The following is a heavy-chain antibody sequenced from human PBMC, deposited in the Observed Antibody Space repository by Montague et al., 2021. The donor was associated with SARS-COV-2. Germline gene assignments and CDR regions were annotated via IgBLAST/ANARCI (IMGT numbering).Heavy chain of an antibody. CDR3: ARGAGYSSSWYLAFEI. V-gene: IGHV4-59*01. J-gene: IGHJ3*02. CDR1: GGSISTYY. CDR2: IYYSGNT. Sequence: SETLSLTCTLSGGSISTYYWNWIRQPPGKGPEWIGYIYYSGNTYYNPSLKSRVTISVDTSKNQFSLKLSSVTAADTAVYYCARGAGYSSSWYLAFEIWGQGTMVTVSS. D-gene: IGHD6-13*01.